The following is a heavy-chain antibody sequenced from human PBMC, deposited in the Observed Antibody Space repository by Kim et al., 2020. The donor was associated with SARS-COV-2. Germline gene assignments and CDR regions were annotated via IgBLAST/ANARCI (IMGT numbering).Heavy chain of an antibody. CDR1: GFTFGDYA. CDR2: ISWNSGSI. D-gene: IGHD6-13*01. V-gene: IGHV3-9*01. J-gene: IGHJ4*02. Sequence: GGSLRLSCAASGFTFGDYAMHWVRQAPGKGLEWVSGISWNSGSIGYADSVKGRFTISRDNAKNSLYLQMNSLRAEDTALYYCAKDIKQQLAPGNYFDYWGQGTLVTVSS. CDR3: AKDIKQQLAPGNYFDY.